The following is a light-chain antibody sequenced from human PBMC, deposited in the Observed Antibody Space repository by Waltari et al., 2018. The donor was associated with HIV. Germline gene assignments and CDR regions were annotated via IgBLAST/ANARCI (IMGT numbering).Light chain of an antibody. CDR3: QQTYNAPPYT. J-gene: IGKJ2*01. Sequence: IPLTPSPSSLSASVRDRVPHHCRVSQGISSYLNWYQQKPGKVPKLLIYGASNLQTGVPSRFSGSGSGTEFTLTISSLQPEDVATYYGQQTYNAPPYTFGQGTKLEIK. V-gene: IGKV1-27*01. CDR2: GAS. CDR1: QGISSY.